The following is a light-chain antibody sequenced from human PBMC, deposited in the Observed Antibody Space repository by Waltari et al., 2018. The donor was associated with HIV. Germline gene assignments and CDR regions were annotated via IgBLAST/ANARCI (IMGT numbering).Light chain of an antibody. J-gene: IGLJ3*02. Sequence: QSALTQPASVSGSPGQSITISCNGTTSDIGGYNYVSWYQRHPAKAPKLLIFGVANRPPASSSRFFGCTSGNTASLTISGRQAEDEADYYCCSYTNLTTHYGLFGGGTKLTVL. CDR3: CSYTNLTTHYGL. V-gene: IGLV2-14*03. CDR2: GVA. CDR1: TSDIGGYNY.